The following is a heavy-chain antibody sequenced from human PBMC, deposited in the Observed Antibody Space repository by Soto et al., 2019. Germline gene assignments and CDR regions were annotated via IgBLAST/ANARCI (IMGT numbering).Heavy chain of an antibody. CDR1: GFTFSSYS. CDR2: ISSSSSTI. CDR3: ARDSADTGSYYYFNS. J-gene: IGHJ4*02. Sequence: EVQLVESGGGLVQPGGSLRLSCAASGFTFSSYSINWVREAPGKGLEWVSYISSSSSTIYYADSVKGRFTISRDNAQNSLYLQMNSLRDEDTAVYYCARDSADTGSYYYFNSWGQGTLVTVSS. V-gene: IGHV3-48*02. D-gene: IGHD1-26*01.